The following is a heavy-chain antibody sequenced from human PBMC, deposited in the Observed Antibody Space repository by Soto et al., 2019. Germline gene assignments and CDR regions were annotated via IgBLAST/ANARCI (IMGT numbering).Heavy chain of an antibody. CDR1: GYTFTSYG. V-gene: IGHV1-18*01. CDR3: ARVYCSSTSCSLLYYYYGVDV. CDR2: ISAYNGNT. J-gene: IGHJ6*02. D-gene: IGHD2-2*01. Sequence: ASVKVSCKASGYTFTSYGISWVRQAPGQGLEWMGWISAYNGNTNYAQKLQGRVTMTTDTSTSTAYMELRSLRSDDTAVYYCARVYCSSTSCSLLYYYYGVDVWGQGTTVTVSS.